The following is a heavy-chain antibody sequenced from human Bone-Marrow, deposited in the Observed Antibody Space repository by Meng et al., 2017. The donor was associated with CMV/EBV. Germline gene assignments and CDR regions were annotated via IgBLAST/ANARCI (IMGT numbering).Heavy chain of an antibody. CDR2: IYYSGST. CDR3: ASGYYDFWRSLGMDYYYYGMDV. D-gene: IGHD3-3*01. V-gene: IGHV4-61*01. CDR1: GGSVSSGSYY. J-gene: IGHJ6*02. Sequence: STPLSLTCTVSGGSVSSGSYYWSWIRQPPGKGLEWIGYIYYSGSTNYNPSLKSRVTISVDTSKNQFSLKLSSVTAADTAVYYCASGYYDFWRSLGMDYYYYGMDVWGQGTTVTVSS.